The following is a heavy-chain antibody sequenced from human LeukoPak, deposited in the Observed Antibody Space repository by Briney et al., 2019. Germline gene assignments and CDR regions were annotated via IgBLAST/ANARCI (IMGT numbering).Heavy chain of an antibody. V-gene: IGHV3-30*18. CDR2: VSYDGSLK. CDR3: AKEFSQLLWFGELIH. CDR1: GFTFNHYG. D-gene: IGHD3-10*01. J-gene: IGHJ4*02. Sequence: QPGGSLRLSCAGAGFTFNHYGIHWVRQAPGKGLEWVALVSYDGSLKYYADSVKGRFSISRDNSKNTLYLQLDNLRPEDTAVYYCAKEFSQLLWFGELIHWGQGTLLTVSS.